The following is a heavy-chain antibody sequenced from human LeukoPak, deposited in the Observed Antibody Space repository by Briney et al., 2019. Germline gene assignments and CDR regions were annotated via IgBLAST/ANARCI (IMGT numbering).Heavy chain of an antibody. CDR1: GYRFTNYW. CDR3: ARLASRGGTASDFDY. Sequence: GESLKISCKGSGYRFTNYWIAWVRQMPGKGLEWMGIIYPGDSDTRYSPSFQGQVTISADKSISTAYVQWSSLKASDTAMYYCARLASRGGTASDFDYWGQGTPVTVSS. J-gene: IGHJ4*02. D-gene: IGHD6-13*01. CDR2: IYPGDSDT. V-gene: IGHV5-51*01.